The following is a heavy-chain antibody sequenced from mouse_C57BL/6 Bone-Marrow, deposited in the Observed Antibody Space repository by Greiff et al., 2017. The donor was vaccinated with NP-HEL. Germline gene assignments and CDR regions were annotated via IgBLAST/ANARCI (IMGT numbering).Heavy chain of an antibody. J-gene: IGHJ4*01. D-gene: IGHD1-1*01. Sequence: DVKLVESGGDLVKPGGSLKLSCAASGFTFSSYGMSWVRQTPDKRLEWVATISSGGSYTYYPDSVKGRFTISRDNAKNTLYLQMSSLKSEDTAMYYCASGGYYGSKYYYAMDYWGQGTSVTVSS. V-gene: IGHV5-6*02. CDR2: ISSGGSYT. CDR3: ASGGYYGSKYYYAMDY. CDR1: GFTFSSYG.